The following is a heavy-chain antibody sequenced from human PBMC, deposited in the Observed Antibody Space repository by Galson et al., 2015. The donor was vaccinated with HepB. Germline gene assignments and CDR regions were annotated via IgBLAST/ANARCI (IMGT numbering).Heavy chain of an antibody. CDR1: GFTFSNAW. Sequence: SLRLSCAASGFTFSNAWMSWVRQAPGKGLEWVGRIKSKTDGGTTDYAAPVKGRFTISRDDSKNTLYLQMNSLKTEDTAVYYCTTGVLYYYDSSGSIGAFDIWGQGTMVTVSS. D-gene: IGHD3-22*01. J-gene: IGHJ3*02. CDR2: IKSKTDGGTT. CDR3: TTGVLYYYDSSGSIGAFDI. V-gene: IGHV3-15*01.